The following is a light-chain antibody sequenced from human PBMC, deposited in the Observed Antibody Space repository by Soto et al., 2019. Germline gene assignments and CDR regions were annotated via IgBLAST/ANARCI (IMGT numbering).Light chain of an antibody. CDR3: CSYTSSSAHV. CDR2: DVN. Sequence: QSALTQPASVSGSPGQSITISCTGTSSDVGGYNFVSWYQQHPGKVPKLMIFDVNRRPSGVSDRFSGSKSGNTASLTISGLQAEDEGDYYCCSYTSSSAHVFGSGTKLTVL. V-gene: IGLV2-14*03. CDR1: SSDVGGYNF. J-gene: IGLJ1*01.